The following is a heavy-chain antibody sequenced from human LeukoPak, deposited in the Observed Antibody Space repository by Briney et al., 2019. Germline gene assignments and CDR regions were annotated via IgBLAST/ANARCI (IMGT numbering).Heavy chain of an antibody. V-gene: IGHV3-48*01. CDR2: ISASRGIT. J-gene: IGHJ6*03. Sequence: GGSLRLSCVGSGFTFSNYLMNWVRQAPGMGLEWLSYISASRGITYYADSVKGRFTISRDNAKNSLYLQMNSLRAEDTAVYYCARGTGTTPDYYMDVWGKGTTVTVSS. CDR3: ARGTGTTPDYYMDV. CDR1: GFTFSNYL. D-gene: IGHD1-7*01.